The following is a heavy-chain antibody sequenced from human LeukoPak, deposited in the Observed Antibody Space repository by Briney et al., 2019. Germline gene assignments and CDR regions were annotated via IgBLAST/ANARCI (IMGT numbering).Heavy chain of an antibody. CDR2: ISNSSSTI. V-gene: IGHV3-48*02. J-gene: IGHJ4*02. CDR3: ARARASGRSGFDY. Sequence: GGSLRLSCAAPGLTVSSYSMNWVRQAPGKGLEWVSYISNSSSTIYYADSVKGRFTISRDNAKNSLYLQMNSLRDEDTAVYYCARARASGRSGFDYWGQGTLVTVSS. CDR1: GLTVSSYS. D-gene: IGHD2-15*01.